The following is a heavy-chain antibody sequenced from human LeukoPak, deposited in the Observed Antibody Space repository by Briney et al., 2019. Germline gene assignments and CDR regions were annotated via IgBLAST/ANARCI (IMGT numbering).Heavy chain of an antibody. CDR1: GFTFSDYY. V-gene: IGHV3-11*06. D-gene: IGHD4-17*01. Sequence: GGSLRLSCAASGFTFSDYYMSWIRQAAGKGLEWGSYISSSSSYTNYADSVKGRFTISRDIAKNSLYLQMNSLRAEDTAVYYCASLARTVTTYWYFDLWGRGTLVTVSS. CDR3: ASLARTVTTYWYFDL. CDR2: ISSSSSYT. J-gene: IGHJ2*01.